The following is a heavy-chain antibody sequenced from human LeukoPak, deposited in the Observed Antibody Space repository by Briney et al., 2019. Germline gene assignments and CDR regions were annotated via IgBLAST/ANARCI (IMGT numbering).Heavy chain of an antibody. CDR1: GFTFSSYG. CDR2: IRYDGSNK. CDR3: VKDPRDTYGTNWFVS. D-gene: IGHD2-21*01. V-gene: IGHV3-30*02. J-gene: IGHJ5*01. Sequence: GGSLRLSCAASGFTFSSYGMHWVRQAPGKGLEWVAFIRYDGSNKYYADSVKGRFTISRDNSKKTLYLQMSGLRVEDTAMYYCVKDPRDTYGTNWFVSWGQGTLLIVSS.